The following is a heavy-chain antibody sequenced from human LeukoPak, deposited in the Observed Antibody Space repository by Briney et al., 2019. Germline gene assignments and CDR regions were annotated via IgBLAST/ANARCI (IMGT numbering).Heavy chain of an antibody. D-gene: IGHD3-9*01. CDR3: AGGLTYDILPGYYIVDETHFDY. V-gene: IGHV4-4*07. Sequence: SETLSLTCTVSGGSISSYYWSWIRQPAGKGLEWIGRIYTSGSTNYNPSLKSRVTISVDTSKNQFSLKLSSVTAADTAVYYCAGGLTYDILPGYYIVDETHFDYWGQGTLVTVSS. CDR2: IYTSGST. J-gene: IGHJ4*02. CDR1: GGSISSYY.